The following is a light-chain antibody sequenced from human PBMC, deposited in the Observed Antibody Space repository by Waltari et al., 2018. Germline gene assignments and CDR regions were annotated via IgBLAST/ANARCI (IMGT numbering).Light chain of an antibody. CDR1: QSVSSSY. CDR2: GAS. V-gene: IGKV3-20*01. J-gene: IGKJ5*01. Sequence: EIVLTQSPGTLSLSPGERATLSCRASQSVSSSYLAWYQQKPGQAPRLLIYGASSRATGIPARVRGSGSGTDFTLTISRLEPEDFAVYYCQQYGSSPSTFGQGTRLEIK. CDR3: QQYGSSPST.